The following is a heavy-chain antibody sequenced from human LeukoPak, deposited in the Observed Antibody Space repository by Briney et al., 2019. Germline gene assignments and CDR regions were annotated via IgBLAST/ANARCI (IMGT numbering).Heavy chain of an antibody. CDR1: GGSISSYY. V-gene: IGHV4-4*07. CDR3: ASGGDSSSSAWFDP. D-gene: IGHD6-6*01. Sequence: SETLSLTCTVSGGSISSYYWSWIRQPAGKGLEWIGRIYTSGSTNYNPSLKSRVTISVDTSKNQFSLKLSSVTAADTAVYYCASGGDSSSSAWFDPWGQGTLVTVSS. CDR2: IYTSGST. J-gene: IGHJ5*02.